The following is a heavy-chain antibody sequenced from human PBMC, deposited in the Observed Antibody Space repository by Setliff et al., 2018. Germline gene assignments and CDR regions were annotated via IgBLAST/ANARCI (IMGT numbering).Heavy chain of an antibody. CDR2: IKSEIAGGTT. J-gene: IGHJ4*02. D-gene: IGHD1-26*01. CDR1: GFTFSEEW. Sequence: GESLRLSCAASGFTFSEEWMSWVRQAPGKGLERIGRIKSEIAGGTTDYGAPVKGRFTISRDDSKNTLPLQMNNLKTEDTALYYCTTAHYTGNSRTLDFWGPGTLVTVSS. CDR3: TTAHYTGNSRTLDF. V-gene: IGHV3-15*01.